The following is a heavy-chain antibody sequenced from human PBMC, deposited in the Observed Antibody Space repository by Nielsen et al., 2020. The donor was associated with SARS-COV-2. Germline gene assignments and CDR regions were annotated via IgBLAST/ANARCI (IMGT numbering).Heavy chain of an antibody. CDR3: AREIVGATYFDY. V-gene: IGHV4-31*03. D-gene: IGHD1-26*01. CDR2: IYYSGST. CDR1: GGSISSGCYY. J-gene: IGHJ4*02. Sequence: SETLSLTCTVSGGSISSGCYYCSWIRQHPGKGLEWIGYIYYSGSTYYNPSLKSRVTISVDTSKNQFSLKLSSVTAADTAVYYCAREIVGATYFDYWGQGTLVTVSS.